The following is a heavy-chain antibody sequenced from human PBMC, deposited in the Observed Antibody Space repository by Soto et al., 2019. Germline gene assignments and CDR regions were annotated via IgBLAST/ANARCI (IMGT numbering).Heavy chain of an antibody. CDR1: GFTFRNYA. J-gene: IGHJ4*02. CDR3: TGGISHYYFDF. D-gene: IGHD6-13*01. CDR2: ITGSGGNT. Sequence: AGGSLRLSCGGSGFTFRNYALTWVRQAPGKGLEWASLITGSGGNTYYADSVKGRFTISRDNSKNTLYLQMNSLRVEDTAVYYCTGGISHYYFDFWGRGALVTVSS. V-gene: IGHV3-23*01.